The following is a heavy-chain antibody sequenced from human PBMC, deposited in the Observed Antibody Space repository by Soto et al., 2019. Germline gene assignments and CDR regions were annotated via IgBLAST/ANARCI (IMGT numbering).Heavy chain of an antibody. J-gene: IGHJ6*02. CDR3: ATFSSGWHYYYYGMDV. Sequence: PGGSLRLSCAASGFTFSTYSMNWVRQAPGKGLEWVSYISSDETTTTYADSVKGRFTISRDNSKNTLYLQMNSLRAEDTAVYYCATFSSGWHYYYYGMDVWGQGTTVTVSS. CDR2: ISSDETTT. CDR1: GFTFSTYS. D-gene: IGHD6-19*01. V-gene: IGHV3-48*01.